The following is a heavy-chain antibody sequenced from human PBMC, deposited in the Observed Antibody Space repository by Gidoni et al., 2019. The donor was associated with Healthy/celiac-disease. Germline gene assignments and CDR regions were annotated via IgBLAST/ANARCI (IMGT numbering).Heavy chain of an antibody. CDR1: GYTFTSYY. J-gene: IGHJ6*02. Sequence: QVQLVQSGAEVKKPGASLKVSCHASGYTFTSYYIPWVRQAPGQGLEWMGIINPSGGSTSYEQKFQGRVTMTRDTSTSTVYMELSSLRSEDTAVYYCARDFSPSGYQAPYYYYGMDVWGQGTTVTVSS. CDR3: ARDFSPSGYQAPYYYYGMDV. V-gene: IGHV1-46*01. CDR2: INPSGGST. D-gene: IGHD3-22*01.